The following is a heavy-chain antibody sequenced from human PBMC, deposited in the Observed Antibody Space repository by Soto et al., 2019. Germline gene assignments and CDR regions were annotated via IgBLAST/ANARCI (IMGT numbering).Heavy chain of an antibody. CDR3: ARVNHPAMKCSGYYVY. V-gene: IGHV1-2*02. CDR2: INPNSGGT. D-gene: IGHD3-22*01. J-gene: IGHJ4*02. Sequence: ASVKVSCTASGYTFTGYYMHWVRNATGQGLEWMGWINPNSGGTNYAQKFQGSVTMNRDTSISTAYRELSMPRSDDTAVYNCARVNHPAMKCSGYYVYWGQGTLVTVS. CDR1: GYTFTGYY.